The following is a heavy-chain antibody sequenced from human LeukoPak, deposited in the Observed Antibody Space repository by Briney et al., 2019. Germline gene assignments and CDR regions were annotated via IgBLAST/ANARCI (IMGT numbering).Heavy chain of an antibody. CDR3: ARDSIDFWSGYFYYYYYMDV. D-gene: IGHD3-3*01. J-gene: IGHJ6*03. CDR1: GYTFTSYG. V-gene: IGHV1-18*01. CDR2: ISAYNGNT. Sequence: ASVKVSCKASGYTFTSYGISWVRQAPGQGLEWMGWISAYNGNTNYAQKLQGRVTMTTDTSTSTAYMELRSLRSDDTAVYYCARDSIDFWSGYFYYYYYMDVWGKGTTVTVSS.